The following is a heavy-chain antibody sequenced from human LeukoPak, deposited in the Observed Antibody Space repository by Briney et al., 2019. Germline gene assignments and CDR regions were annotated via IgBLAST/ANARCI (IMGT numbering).Heavy chain of an antibody. CDR2: IGTSTTTI. CDR1: GFTFSSHS. J-gene: IGHJ3*02. D-gene: IGHD2-21*01. Sequence: PGGSLRLSCAASGFTFSSHSMNWVRQAPGKGLEWISYIGTSTTTIHYGDSVKGRYTISRDNAKNSLYLQMNNLRVEDTAVYYCARDRAYSFDIWGQGTMITVSS. CDR3: ARDRAYSFDI. V-gene: IGHV3-48*01.